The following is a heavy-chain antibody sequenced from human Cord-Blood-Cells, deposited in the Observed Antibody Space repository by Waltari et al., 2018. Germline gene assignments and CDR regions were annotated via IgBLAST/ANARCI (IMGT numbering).Heavy chain of an antibody. Sequence: QVQLQQWGAGLLKPSETLSLTCAVYGGSFSGYYWSWIRQPPGKGLEWIWEINHSGSTNYNPSRRSRVTISVDTSKNQFSLKLSSVTAADTAVYYCAQLKNSGSYYNYFDYWGQGTLVTVSS. V-gene: IGHV4-34*01. J-gene: IGHJ4*02. D-gene: IGHD3-10*01. CDR3: AQLKNSGSYYNYFDY. CDR1: GGSFSGYY. CDR2: INHSGST.